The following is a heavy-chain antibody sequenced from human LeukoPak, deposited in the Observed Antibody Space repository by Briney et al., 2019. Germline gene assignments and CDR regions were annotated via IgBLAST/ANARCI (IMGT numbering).Heavy chain of an antibody. Sequence: PGESLKISCKGSGYSFTTYWIAWVRQMPGKSLEWMGIIYPGDSDTRYSPSFQGQVTISVDKSVSAAYLQWSSLKASDTAMYYCASPPTRECSSISCPLSYWGQGTLVTVSS. J-gene: IGHJ4*02. V-gene: IGHV5-51*03. CDR1: GYSFTTYW. CDR2: IYPGDSDT. CDR3: ASPPTRECSSISCPLSY. D-gene: IGHD2-2*01.